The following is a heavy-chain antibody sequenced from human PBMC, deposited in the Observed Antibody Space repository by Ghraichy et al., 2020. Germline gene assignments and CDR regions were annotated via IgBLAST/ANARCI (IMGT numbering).Heavy chain of an antibody. CDR2: INPNSGGT. V-gene: IGHV1-2*02. CDR3: ARAYSSSYYYYGMDV. D-gene: IGHD6-6*01. CDR1: GYTFTGYY. J-gene: IGHJ6*02. Sequence: VKVSCKASGYTFTGYYMHWVRQAPGQGLEWMGWINPNSGGTNYAQKFQGRVTMTRDTSISTAYMELSRLRSDDTAVYYCARAYSSSYYYYGMDVWGQGTTVTVSS.